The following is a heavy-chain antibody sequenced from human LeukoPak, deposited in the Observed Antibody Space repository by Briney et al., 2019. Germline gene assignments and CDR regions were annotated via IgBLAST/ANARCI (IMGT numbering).Heavy chain of an antibody. CDR3: GSMYWKLYLKCRITISIDTSKNQYSLKLSPLNSADAAIYYCARVSYNIYGRPNWFDP. CDR1: GYSISISSYY. Sequence: PSGTLSLTCTVSGYSISISSYYSGWIRQPPGKGREWHGYIYYSGIMYWDLSLRSRVTISVNTPKKHFSLKLSSLAPAHASIYYCGSMYWKLYLKCRITISIDTSKNQYSLKLSPLNSADAAIYYCARVSYNIYGRPNWFDPWGQGTLVTVSS. D-gene: IGHD2-8*02. CDR2: IYYSGIM. V-gene: IGHV4-39*07. J-gene: IGHJ5*02.